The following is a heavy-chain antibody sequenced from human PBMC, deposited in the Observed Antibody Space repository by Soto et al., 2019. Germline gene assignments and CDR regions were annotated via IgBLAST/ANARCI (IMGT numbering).Heavy chain of an antibody. V-gene: IGHV1-18*01. CDR2: ISAYNGNT. CDR1: GYTFTSYG. Sequence: ASVKVSCKASGYTFTSYGISWVRQAPGQGLEWMGWISAYNGNTNYAQKLQGRVTMTTDTSTSTAYMELRSLRSDDTAVYYCARDGYYYDSSGYSETYYYYGMDVWGQGTTVTVSS. J-gene: IGHJ6*02. CDR3: ARDGYYYDSSGYSETYYYYGMDV. D-gene: IGHD3-22*01.